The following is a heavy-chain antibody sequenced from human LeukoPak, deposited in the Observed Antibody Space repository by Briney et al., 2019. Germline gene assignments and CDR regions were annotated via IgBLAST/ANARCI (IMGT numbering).Heavy chain of an antibody. CDR3: AKDGRTVTTRKVDY. CDR2: IWYDGSDQ. V-gene: IGHV3-33*06. D-gene: IGHD4-17*01. CDR1: GFTFSSYA. J-gene: IGHJ4*02. Sequence: GGSLRLSCAASGFTFSSYAMSWVRQAPGKGLEWVAVIWYDGSDQRYADPVKGRFTISRDNSKNTLYLQMNSLRAEDTAVYYCAKDGRTVTTRKVDYWGQGTLVTVSS.